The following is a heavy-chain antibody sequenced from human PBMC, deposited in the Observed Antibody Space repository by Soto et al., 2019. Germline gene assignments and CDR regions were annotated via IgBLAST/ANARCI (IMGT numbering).Heavy chain of an antibody. J-gene: IGHJ6*02. CDR2: INAGNGNT. Sequence: ASVKVSCKASGYTFTSYAMHWVRQAPGQRLEWMGWINAGNGNTKYSQKFQGRVTITRDTSASTAYMELSSLRSEDTAVYYCARNFGINHQLIYYYGMDVWGQGTTVTVSS. CDR3: ARNFGINHQLIYYYGMDV. V-gene: IGHV1-3*01. CDR1: GYTFTSYA. D-gene: IGHD2-2*01.